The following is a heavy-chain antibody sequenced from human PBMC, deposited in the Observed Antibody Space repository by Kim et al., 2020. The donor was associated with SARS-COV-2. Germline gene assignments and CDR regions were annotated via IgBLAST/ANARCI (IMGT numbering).Heavy chain of an antibody. CDR2: IHYTGST. CDR3: ARAVVTGDGGRGFFDN. Sequence: SETLSLTCTVSTGSSSSYYWAWIRQPPGKGLEWIGSIHYTGSTTYNPSLDSRVTISMDTSQNELSLKLISVTAADTALYYCARAVVTGDGGRGFFDNWAQGTLVTVSS. V-gene: IGHV4-59*01. D-gene: IGHD7-27*01. CDR1: TGSSSSYY. J-gene: IGHJ4*02.